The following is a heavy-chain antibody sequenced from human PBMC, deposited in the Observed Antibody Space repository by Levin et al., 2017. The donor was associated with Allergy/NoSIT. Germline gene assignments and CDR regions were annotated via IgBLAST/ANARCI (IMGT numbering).Heavy chain of an antibody. J-gene: IGHJ4*02. CDR1: GYSFTNYW. CDR2: IYPGDSDT. CDR3: ARLRYFGSGSYADY. V-gene: IGHV5-51*01. Sequence: HGESLKISCKTSGYSFTNYWIGWVRQMPGKGLEWMAFIYPGDSDTRYSPSFQGHVTISADKSFSTAFLQWSGLKSSDTAMYYCARLRYFGSGSYADYWGQGTLVTVSS. D-gene: IGHD3-10*01.